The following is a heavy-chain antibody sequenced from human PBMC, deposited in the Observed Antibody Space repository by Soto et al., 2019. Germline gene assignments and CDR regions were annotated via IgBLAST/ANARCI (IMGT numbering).Heavy chain of an antibody. V-gene: IGHV4-59*01. CDR2: IYYSGST. D-gene: IGHD4-17*01. Sequence: QVQLQESGTELVKPSETLSLTCTVSGGSISSYYWSWIRQPPGKGLEWIGYIYYSGSTDYNPSLKRRVTISVDTSKNQSSLKLSSVTAADTAVYYCARRYGDQFDYWGQGTLVTVSS. CDR3: ARRYGDQFDY. J-gene: IGHJ4*02. CDR1: GGSISSYY.